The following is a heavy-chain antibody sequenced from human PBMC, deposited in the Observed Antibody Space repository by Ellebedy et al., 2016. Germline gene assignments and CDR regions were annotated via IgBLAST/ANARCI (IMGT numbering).Heavy chain of an antibody. CDR3: ARGLEYSSSRRAFTNSFYYYYMDV. V-gene: IGHV4-34*01. CDR2: INHSGST. J-gene: IGHJ6*03. CDR1: GGSFSGYY. D-gene: IGHD6-13*01. Sequence: SETLSLTXAVYGGSFSGYYWSWIRQPPGKGLEWIGEINHSGSTNYNPSLKSRVTISVDTSKNQFSLKLSSVTAADTAVYYCARGLEYSSSRRAFTNSFYYYYMDVWGKGTTVTVSS.